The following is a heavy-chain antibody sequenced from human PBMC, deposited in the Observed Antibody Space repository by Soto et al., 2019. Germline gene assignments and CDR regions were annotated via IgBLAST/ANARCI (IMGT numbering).Heavy chain of an antibody. Sequence: ASVKVSCKASGYTFTSYDINWVRQATGQGLEWMGWMNPNSGNTGYAQKFQGRVTMTRNTSISTAYMELSSLRSEDTAVYYCARGHLLTGFSAYWGQGTLVIVAS. J-gene: IGHJ4*02. CDR3: ARGHLLTGFSAY. CDR1: GYTFTSYD. D-gene: IGHD3-9*01. CDR2: MNPNSGNT. V-gene: IGHV1-8*01.